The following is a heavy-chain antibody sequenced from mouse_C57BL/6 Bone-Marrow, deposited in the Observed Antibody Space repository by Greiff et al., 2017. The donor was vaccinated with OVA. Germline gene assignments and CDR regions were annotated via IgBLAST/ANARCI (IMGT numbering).Heavy chain of an antibody. D-gene: IGHD4-1*01. CDR1: GFTFSSYG. CDR2: ISSGGSYT. Sequence: EVKLVESGGDLVKPGGSLKLSCAASGFTFSSYGMSWVRQTPDKRLEWVATISSGGSYTYYPDSVKGRFTISRDNAKNTLYLQMSSLKSEDTPMYYCASKTGTGFSYWGQGTLVTVSA. CDR3: ASKTGTGFSY. V-gene: IGHV5-6*02. J-gene: IGHJ3*01.